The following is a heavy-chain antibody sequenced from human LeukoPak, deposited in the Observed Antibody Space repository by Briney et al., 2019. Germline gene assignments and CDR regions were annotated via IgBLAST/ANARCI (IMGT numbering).Heavy chain of an antibody. Sequence: ASVKVSCKASGYTFTSYDMHWVRQAPGQGLEWMGIINPSGGSTSYAQKFQGRVTMTRDTSTSTVYMELSSLRSEDTAVYYCARSDKVGGQMATHDYWGQGTLVTVSS. CDR3: ARSDKVGGQMATHDY. J-gene: IGHJ4*02. CDR2: INPSGGST. CDR1: GYTFTSYD. D-gene: IGHD5-24*01. V-gene: IGHV1-46*01.